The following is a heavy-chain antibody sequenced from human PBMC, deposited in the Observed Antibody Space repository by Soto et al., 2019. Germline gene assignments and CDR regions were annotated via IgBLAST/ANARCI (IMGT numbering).Heavy chain of an antibody. CDR2: IETSSTKI. D-gene: IGHD3-3*01. CDR1: GYTFSDYY. CDR3: ASHYDLWSGYLSPVDY. J-gene: IGHJ4*02. V-gene: IGHV3-11*01. Sequence: QVQLVESGGDLVKPGGSLRLSCAASGYTFSDYYLSWIRQAPGKGREWISYIETSSTKIYYADSVKGRFTISRDNGKNWLFLEMNSLRVEYTAVYFCASHYDLWSGYLSPVDYWGQGTLVTVSS.